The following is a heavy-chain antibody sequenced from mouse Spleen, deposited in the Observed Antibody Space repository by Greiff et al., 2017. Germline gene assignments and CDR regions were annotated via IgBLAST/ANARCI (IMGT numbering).Heavy chain of an antibody. CDR1: GYTFTDYY. D-gene: IGHD2-1*01. CDR2: INPNNGGT. CDR3: ADYYGNPWFAY. V-gene: IGHV1-26*01. J-gene: IGHJ3*01. Sequence: EVQLQQSGPELVKPGASVKISCKASGYTFTDYYMNWVKQSHGKSLEWIGDINPNNGGTSYNQKFKGKATLTVDKSSSTAYMELRSLTSEDSAVYYCADYYGNPWFAYWGQGTLVTVSA.